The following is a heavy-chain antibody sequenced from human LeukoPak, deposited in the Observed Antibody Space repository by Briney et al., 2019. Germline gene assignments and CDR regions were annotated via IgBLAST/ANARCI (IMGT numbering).Heavy chain of an antibody. D-gene: IGHD1-26*01. CDR1: GFTFTSSA. V-gene: IGHV1-58*02. J-gene: IGHJ4*02. Sequence: SVKVSCKASGFTFTSSAIQRVRQARGPRLEWIGWIVVGSGNTNYAQKFQERVTITKDMSTSTAYIELSSLRSEHPTLYYFLAGGRGSYAGSHWPVDYWGQGTLVTVSS. CDR2: IVVGSGNT. CDR3: LAGGRGSYAGSHWPVDY.